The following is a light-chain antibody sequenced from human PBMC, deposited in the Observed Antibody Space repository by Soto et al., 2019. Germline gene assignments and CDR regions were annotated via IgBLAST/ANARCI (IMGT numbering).Light chain of an antibody. V-gene: IGKV1-39*01. CDR1: QHIRKY. CDR3: HQSYTSWT. Sequence: IQMTQSRLSLSAYVGYRVTITYRSSQHIRKYLNWYQPKPGQVPTVVIYAASNSQGGVPSRFSGSGFGTDFTLTIRGLQPEDFGSFDCHQSYTSWTFGQGTKVDIK. CDR2: AAS. J-gene: IGKJ1*01.